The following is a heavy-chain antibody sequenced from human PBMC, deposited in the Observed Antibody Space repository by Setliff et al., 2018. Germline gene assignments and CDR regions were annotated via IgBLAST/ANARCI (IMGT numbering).Heavy chain of an antibody. CDR3: ARTQVVPASTYSIDY. V-gene: IGHV3-30*02. J-gene: IGHJ4*02. D-gene: IGHD2-2*01. Sequence: PGESLKISCAASGFTFAMYGMHWVRQAPGKGLEWVTFIRYNGDYDGDKKYYADSVKGRFTISRDNSRDTVFLQMNNVRTEDTALYYCARTQVVPASTYSIDYWGQGTLVTVSS. CDR2: IRYNGDYDGDKK. CDR1: GFTFAMYG.